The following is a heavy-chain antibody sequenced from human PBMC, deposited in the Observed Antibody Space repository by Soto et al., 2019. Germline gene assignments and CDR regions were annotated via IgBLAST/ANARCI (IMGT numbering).Heavy chain of an antibody. CDR3: AKDQAVSLLNYGEALDY. CDR1: GYTFTSSG. D-gene: IGHD4-17*01. CDR2: ISTDNGNT. V-gene: IGHV1-18*01. J-gene: IGHJ4*02. Sequence: GASVKVSCKASGYTFTSSGISWVRQAPGQGLEWMGWISTDNGNTKYAQHLQGRVSMTTDTSTSTAYMDLRSLRSDDTAVYYCAKDQAVSLLNYGEALDYWGQGSLVTVSS.